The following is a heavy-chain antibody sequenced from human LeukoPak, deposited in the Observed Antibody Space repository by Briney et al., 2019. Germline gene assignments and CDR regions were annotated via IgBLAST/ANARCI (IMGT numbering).Heavy chain of an antibody. CDR1: GGSVSSGSYY. CDR3: ARGAPGIAVYPSYYFDY. D-gene: IGHD6-19*01. CDR2: IYYSGST. J-gene: IGHJ4*02. Sequence: PSETLSLTCTVSGGSVSSGSYYWSWIRQPPGKGLEWIGYIYYSGSTNYNPSLKSRVTISVDTSKNQFSLKLSSVTAADTAVYYCARGAPGIAVYPSYYFDYWGQGTLVTVSS. V-gene: IGHV4-61*01.